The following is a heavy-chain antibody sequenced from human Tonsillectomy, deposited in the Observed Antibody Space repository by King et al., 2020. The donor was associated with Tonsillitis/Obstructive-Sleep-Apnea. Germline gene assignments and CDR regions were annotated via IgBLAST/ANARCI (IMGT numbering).Heavy chain of an antibody. V-gene: IGHV3-23*04. CDR2: ITGSVDTT. D-gene: IGHD3-22*01. Sequence: DVQLVESGGGLVQPGGSLRLSCAASGFTFTSYAMSWVRQAPGKGLEWVSSITGSVDTTFYADSVKGRFPISRDNSKNTLHLQMNSLRAEDTAVYYCSKRYSGYSGAFEIWGQGTMVTVSS. J-gene: IGHJ3*02. CDR1: GFTFTSYA. CDR3: SKRYSGYSGAFEI.